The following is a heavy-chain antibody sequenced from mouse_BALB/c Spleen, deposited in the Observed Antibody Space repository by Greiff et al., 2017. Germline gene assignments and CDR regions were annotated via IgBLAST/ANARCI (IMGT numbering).Heavy chain of an antibody. D-gene: IGHD2-14*01. CDR1: GFTFSSFG. CDR2: ISSGGGST. V-gene: IGHV5-17*03. CDR3: ARHRYDGDY. Sequence: EVKLMESGGGLVQPGGSRKLSCAASGFTFSSFGMHWVRQAPEKGLEWVAYISSGGGSTYYPDTVKGRFTISRDNAKNTLYLQMSSLKSEDTAMYYCARHRYDGDYWGQGTTLTVSS. J-gene: IGHJ2*01.